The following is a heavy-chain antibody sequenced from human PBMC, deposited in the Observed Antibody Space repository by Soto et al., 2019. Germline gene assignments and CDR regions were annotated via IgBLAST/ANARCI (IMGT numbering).Heavy chain of an antibody. CDR2: ITKSGETT. CDR1: GFAFSTYA. CDR3: AHPRGYGVFDAVDI. J-gene: IGHJ3*02. V-gene: IGHV3-23*01. D-gene: IGHD4-17*01. Sequence: GWSLRLSCAASGFAFSTYAMNWVRQAPGKGLEWVSAITKSGETTYYAESVRGRFAISRDNSINTLFLQMSHLRTEDTAVYYCAHPRGYGVFDAVDIWGQGTMVTVS.